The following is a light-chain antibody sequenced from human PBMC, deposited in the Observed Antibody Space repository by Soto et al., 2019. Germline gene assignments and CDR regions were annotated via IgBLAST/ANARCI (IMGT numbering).Light chain of an antibody. J-gene: IGLJ2*01. CDR2: EVF. V-gene: IGLV2-14*01. CDR3: SSYTTSASLV. Sequence: QSALAQPASVSGSPGQSITISCSATSSDVGTYNYVSWYQQHPGKAPKLIIFEVFNRPLGVSDRFSGSKSGNTASLIISGLQAEDEAYYYCSSYTTSASLVFGGGTQLTVL. CDR1: SSDVGTYNY.